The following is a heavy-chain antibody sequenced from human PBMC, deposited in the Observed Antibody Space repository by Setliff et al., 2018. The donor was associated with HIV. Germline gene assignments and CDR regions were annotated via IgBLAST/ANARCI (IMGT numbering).Heavy chain of an antibody. CDR3: ARDKLEETAESLWGPMKNDAFDI. CDR2: INPNSGGT. Sequence: ASVKVSCKASGYTFTDYYMHWVRQAPGQGLEWMGWINPNSGGTESAQTFQGRVTMTRDTSINTAYMDLSRLRSDDTAIYYCARDKLEETAESLWGPMKNDAFDIWGPGTLVTVSS. CDR1: GYTFTDYY. J-gene: IGHJ3*02. V-gene: IGHV1-2*02. D-gene: IGHD2-21*01.